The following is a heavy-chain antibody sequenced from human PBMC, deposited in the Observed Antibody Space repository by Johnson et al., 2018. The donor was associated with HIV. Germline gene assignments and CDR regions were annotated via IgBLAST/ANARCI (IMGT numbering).Heavy chain of an antibody. CDR2: ISNDGSFQ. Sequence: VQQVESGGGVVQPGRSPRLACVTYGCSISNYAMHWVRQAPGKGLEWVAVISNDGSFQYYTDSVKGRFTISRDNSKNTVFLQMNSLRSDDTAVYFCAKWGSLAVAAIGNAFDIWGQGTMVTVSS. V-gene: IGHV3-30*04. CDR3: AKWGSLAVAAIGNAFDI. CDR1: GCSISNYA. J-gene: IGHJ3*02. D-gene: IGHD6-19*01.